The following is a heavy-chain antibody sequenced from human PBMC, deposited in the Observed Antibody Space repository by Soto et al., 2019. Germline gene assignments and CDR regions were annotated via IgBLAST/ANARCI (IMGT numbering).Heavy chain of an antibody. CDR2: ISHDGNNA. CDR3: AKQGIEVAGTDYFDY. D-gene: IGHD6-19*01. V-gene: IGHV3-30*18. J-gene: IGHJ4*02. Sequence: ESVGGVVQPGKSLRLSCAATGFIFRSYGVHWVRQAPGKGLEWVALISHDGNNAYYADAVNGRFTISRDNAKNTVSLQMNSLRAEDTAVYYCAKQGIEVAGTDYFDYWGQGALVTVAS. CDR1: GFIFRSYG.